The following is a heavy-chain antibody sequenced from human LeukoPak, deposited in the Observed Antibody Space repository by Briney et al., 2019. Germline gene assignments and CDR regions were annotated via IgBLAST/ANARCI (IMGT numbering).Heavy chain of an antibody. V-gene: IGHV3-11*03. Sequence: PGGSLRLSCAASGFTFSDYYMSWIRQAPGKGLEWVSYISSSSSYTNYADSVKGRFTISRDTAKNSLYLQMNSLRAEDTAVYYCARGASYCSGGSCNDHWGQGTLVTVSS. CDR2: ISSSSSYT. D-gene: IGHD2-15*01. J-gene: IGHJ5*02. CDR1: GFTFSDYY. CDR3: ARGASYCSGGSCNDH.